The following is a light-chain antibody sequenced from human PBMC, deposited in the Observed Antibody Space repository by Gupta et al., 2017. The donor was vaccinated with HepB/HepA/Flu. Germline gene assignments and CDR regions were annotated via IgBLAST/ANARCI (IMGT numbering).Light chain of an antibody. V-gene: IGKV1-33*01. J-gene: IGKJ2*01. CDR2: DAT. CDR3: LQYENRPYT. Sequence: DIPMTQSPSSLSASVGDRVTITCQASQDINYYLIWYQHKQGKPPKLLTYDATNLETRVASRWTGGGAGTEFTLTISSLQQEDSPTNYCLQYENRPYTFGQGTKLEMK. CDR1: QDINYY.